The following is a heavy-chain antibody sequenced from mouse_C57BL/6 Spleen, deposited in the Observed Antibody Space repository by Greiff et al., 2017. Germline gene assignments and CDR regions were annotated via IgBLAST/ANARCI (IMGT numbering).Heavy chain of an antibody. D-gene: IGHD2-1*01. J-gene: IGHJ3*01. CDR2: IDPSDSYT. V-gene: IGHV1-69*01. CDR1: GYTFTSYW. Sequence: VKLQQPGAELVMPGASVKLSCKASGYTFTSYWMHWVKQRPGQGLEWIGEIDPSDSYTNYNQKFKGKSTLTVDKSSSTAYMQLSSLTSEDSAVYYCARGSYGNYVAYWGQGTLVTVSA. CDR3: ARGSYGNYVAY.